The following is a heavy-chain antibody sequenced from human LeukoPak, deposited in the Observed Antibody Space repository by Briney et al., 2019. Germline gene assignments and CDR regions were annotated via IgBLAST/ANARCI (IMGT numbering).Heavy chain of an antibody. D-gene: IGHD5-18*01. CDR1: GYTFTGYY. J-gene: IGHJ3*02. Sequence: ASVKVSCKASGYTFTGYYMHWVRQAPGQGLEWMGWMNPNSGNTGYAQKFQGRVTITRNTSISTAYMELSSLRSEDTAVYYCARGIQLWLRAFDIWGQGTMVTVSS. V-gene: IGHV1-8*03. CDR2: MNPNSGNT. CDR3: ARGIQLWLRAFDI.